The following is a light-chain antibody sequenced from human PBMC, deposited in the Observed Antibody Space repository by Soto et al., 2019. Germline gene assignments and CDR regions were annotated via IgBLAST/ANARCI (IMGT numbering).Light chain of an antibody. CDR1: SSDVGGYNF. V-gene: IGLV2-14*01. CDR3: SSYTSSSTVV. J-gene: IGLJ2*01. CDR2: DVS. Sequence: QSALTQPASVSGSPGQSITISCTGTSSDVGGYNFVSWYQQHPGKAPKLMIYDVSKWPSGVSNRFSGSKSGNTASLTISGLQAEDEADYYCSSYTSSSTVVFGGGTKVTVL.